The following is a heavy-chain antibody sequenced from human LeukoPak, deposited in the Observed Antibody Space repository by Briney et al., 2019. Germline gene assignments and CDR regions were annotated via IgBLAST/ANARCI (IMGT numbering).Heavy chain of an antibody. Sequence: SETLSLTCTVSGGSISSYYWSWLRQPPGKGLAWIGYIYYSGSTNYNPSLKSRVTISVDTSKNQFSLKLSSVTAADTAVYYCARLVFGADYFDYWGQGTLVTVSS. CDR3: ARLVFGADYFDY. V-gene: IGHV4-59*08. D-gene: IGHD3-3*01. CDR1: GGSISSYY. CDR2: IYYSGST. J-gene: IGHJ4*02.